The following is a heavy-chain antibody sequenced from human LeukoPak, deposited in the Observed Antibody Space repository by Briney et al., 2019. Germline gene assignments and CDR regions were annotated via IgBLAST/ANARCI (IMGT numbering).Heavy chain of an antibody. CDR3: ARGPFKAYSSSRYIGWFDP. J-gene: IGHJ5*02. CDR1: GFTFSSYS. V-gene: IGHV3-21*01. Sequence: GGSLRLSCAASGFTFSSYSMDWVRQAPGKGLEWVSSISSSSSYIYYADSVKGRFTISRDNAKNSLYLQMNSLRAEDTAVYYCARGPFKAYSSSRYIGWFDPWGQGTLVTVSS. CDR2: ISSSSSYI. D-gene: IGHD6-13*01.